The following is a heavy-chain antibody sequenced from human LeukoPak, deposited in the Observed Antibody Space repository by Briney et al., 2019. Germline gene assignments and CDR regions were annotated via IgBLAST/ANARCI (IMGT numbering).Heavy chain of an antibody. CDR2: IYTSGST. V-gene: IGHV4-4*07. CDR1: GGSISSYY. J-gene: IGHJ6*03. D-gene: IGHD2-2*01. CDR3: ARGTKILAVVVPAGYYYYYMDV. Sequence: SETLSLTCTVSGGSISSYYWSWIRQPAGKGLEWIGRIYTSGSTNYNPSLKSRVTMSVDTSKNQFSLQLNSVTPEDTAVYYCARGTKILAVVVPAGYYYYYMDVWGKGTTVTISS.